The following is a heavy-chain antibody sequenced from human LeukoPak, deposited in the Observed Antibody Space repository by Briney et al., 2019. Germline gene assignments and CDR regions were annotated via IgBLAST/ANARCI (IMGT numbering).Heavy chain of an antibody. Sequence: PGGSLRLSCAASGFTFSSYGMHWVRQAPGKRLEWVAVISYDGSNKYYADSVKGRFTISRDNSKNTLYLQMNSLRAEDTAVYYCAKDLELRYFDWLPSLGYWGQGTLVTVSS. J-gene: IGHJ4*02. V-gene: IGHV3-30*18. CDR1: GFTFSSYG. CDR3: AKDLELRYFDWLPSLGY. CDR2: ISYDGSNK. D-gene: IGHD3-9*01.